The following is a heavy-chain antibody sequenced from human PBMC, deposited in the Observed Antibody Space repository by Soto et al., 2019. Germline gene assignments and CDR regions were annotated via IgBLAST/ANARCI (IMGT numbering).Heavy chain of an antibody. CDR3: AREELELAIFDI. D-gene: IGHD1-7*01. CDR1: GGSCSGYY. Sequence: SETLSLTCAVYGGSCSGYYWTWIRQPPGTGLEWIGEINHSGSTNYNPSLKSRVTISVDTSKNQFSLKLTSVTAADTAVYYCAREELELAIFDIWGQGTMVTVSS. CDR2: INHSGST. V-gene: IGHV4-34*01. J-gene: IGHJ3*02.